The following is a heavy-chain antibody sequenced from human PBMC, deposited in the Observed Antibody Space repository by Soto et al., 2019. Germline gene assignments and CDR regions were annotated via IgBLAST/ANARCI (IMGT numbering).Heavy chain of an antibody. CDR1: GGSFSGYY. CDR3: ARGATYGDDTGYYYSGMDV. V-gene: IGHV4-34*01. Sequence: PSETLSLTCAVYGGSFSGYYWSWIRQPPGKGLEWIGEINHSGSTNYNPSLKSRVTISVDTSKNQFSLKLSSVTAADTAVYYCARGATYGDDTGYYYSGMDVWGQGTTVTVSS. J-gene: IGHJ6*02. CDR2: INHSGST. D-gene: IGHD4-17*01.